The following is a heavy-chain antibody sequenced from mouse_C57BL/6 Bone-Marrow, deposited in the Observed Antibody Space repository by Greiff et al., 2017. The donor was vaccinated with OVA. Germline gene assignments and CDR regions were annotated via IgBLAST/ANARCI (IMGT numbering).Heavy chain of an antibody. D-gene: IGHD1-1*01. J-gene: IGHJ3*01. V-gene: IGHV1-82*01. Sequence: QVQLQQSGPELVKPGASVKISCKASGYAFSSSWMNWVKQRPGKGLEWIGRIYPGDGDTNYNGKFKGKATLTADKSSSTAYMQLSSLTSDDSAVYFCARGLDYYGSSPWFAYWGQGTLVTVSA. CDR1: GYAFSSSW. CDR2: IYPGDGDT. CDR3: ARGLDYYGSSPWFAY.